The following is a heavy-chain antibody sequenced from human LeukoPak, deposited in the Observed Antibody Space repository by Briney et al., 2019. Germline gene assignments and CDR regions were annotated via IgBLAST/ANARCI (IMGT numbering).Heavy chain of an antibody. CDR3: ASIAAAGTLDY. J-gene: IGHJ4*02. CDR2: INHSGST. D-gene: IGHD6-13*01. V-gene: IGHV4-34*01. Sequence: SETLSLTCAVYGGSFSGYYWSWIRQPRGKGLEWIGEINHSGSTNYNPSLKSRVTISVDTSKNQFSLKLSSVTAADTAVYYCASIAAAGTLDYWGQGTLVTVSS. CDR1: GGSFSGYY.